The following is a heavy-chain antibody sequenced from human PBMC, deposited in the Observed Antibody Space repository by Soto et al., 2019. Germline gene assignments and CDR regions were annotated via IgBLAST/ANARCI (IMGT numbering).Heavy chain of an antibody. CDR1: GGSISSSNW. J-gene: IGHJ6*02. D-gene: IGHD2-2*01. V-gene: IGHV4-4*02. CDR2: IYHSGST. Sequence: QVQLQESGPGLVKPSGNLSLTCAVSGGSISSSNWWSWVRQPPGKGLEWIGEIYHSGSTNYNPSLESRVTISGDKSRDLFSLKLGCVTAADTAEYYCARVVGGYYYGMAVWGQGTTVTVS. CDR3: ARVVGGYYYGMAV.